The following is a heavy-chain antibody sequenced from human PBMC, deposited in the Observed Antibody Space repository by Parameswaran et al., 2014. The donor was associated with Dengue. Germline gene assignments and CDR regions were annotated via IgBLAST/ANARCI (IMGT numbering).Heavy chain of an antibody. CDR2: VYYSGSS. D-gene: IGHD4-11*01. V-gene: IGHV4-39*02. CDR3: ARVGRLMAGTTNWFDP. J-gene: IGHJ5*02. Sequence: PGKGLEWVGSVYYSGSSYYNPSLKSRVTMSVDTSKNQFSLKLNSVTAADTAVYYCARVGRLMAGTTNWFDPWGQGTLVTVSS.